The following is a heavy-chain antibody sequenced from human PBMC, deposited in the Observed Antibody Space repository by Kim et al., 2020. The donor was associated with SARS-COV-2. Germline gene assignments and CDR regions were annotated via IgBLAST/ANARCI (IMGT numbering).Heavy chain of an antibody. CDR3: ARGQPRNNDFWSGYTSRGYYYGMDV. CDR1: GGTFSSYA. D-gene: IGHD3-3*01. CDR2: IIPIFGTA. V-gene: IGHV1-69*13. Sequence: SVKVSCKASGGTFSSYAISWVRQAPGQGLEWMGGIIPIFGTANYAQKFQGRVTITADESTSTAYMELSSLRSEDTAVYYCARGQPRNNDFWSGYTSRGYYYGMDVWGQGTTVTVSS. J-gene: IGHJ6*02.